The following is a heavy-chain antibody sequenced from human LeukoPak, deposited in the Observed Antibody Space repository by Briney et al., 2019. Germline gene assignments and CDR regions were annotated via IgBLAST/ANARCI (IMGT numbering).Heavy chain of an antibody. D-gene: IGHD2-2*01. CDR3: ASTAIVVVPAASRRKEAFDI. CDR1: GGSISSGGYY. Sequence: SQTLSLTCIVSGGSISSGGYYWSWIRQHPGKGLEWIGYIYYSGSTYYNPSLKSRVTISVDTSKNQFSLKLSSVTAADTAVYYCASTAIVVVPAASRRKEAFDIWGQGTMLSVPS. V-gene: IGHV4-31*03. CDR2: IYYSGST. J-gene: IGHJ3*02.